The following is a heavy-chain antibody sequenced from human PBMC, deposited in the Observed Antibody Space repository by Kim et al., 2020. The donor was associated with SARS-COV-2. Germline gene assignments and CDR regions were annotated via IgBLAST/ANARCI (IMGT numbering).Heavy chain of an antibody. CDR3: ARGAAAGFLPYFDY. CDR2: IYYSGST. CDR1: GGSISSSSYY. V-gene: IGHV4-39*01. D-gene: IGHD6-13*01. J-gene: IGHJ4*02. Sequence: SETLSLTCTVSGGSISSSSYYWGWIRQPPGKGLEWIGSIYYSGSTYYNPSLKSRVTISVDTSKNQFSLRLSSVTAADTAVYYCARGAAAGFLPYFDYWGQGTLVTVSS.